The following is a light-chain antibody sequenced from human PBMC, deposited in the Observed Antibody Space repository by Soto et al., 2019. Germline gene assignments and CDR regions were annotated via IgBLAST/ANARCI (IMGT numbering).Light chain of an antibody. CDR2: WAS. V-gene: IGKV4-1*01. CDR1: QSVLYNSNNKNS. Sequence: DIVMTQSPDSLAVSLGERATINCKSSQSVLYNSNNKNSLAWYQQKPGQPPKLLIYWASTRESGVPDRFSGSGSGTDFTLTISSLQAEDVAVYYCQQYYSTPTFGQGTKLEIK. J-gene: IGKJ2*01. CDR3: QQYYSTPT.